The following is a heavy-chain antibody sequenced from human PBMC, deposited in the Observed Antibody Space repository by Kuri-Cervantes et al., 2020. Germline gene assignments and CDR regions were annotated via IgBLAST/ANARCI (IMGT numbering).Heavy chain of an antibody. D-gene: IGHD3-10*01. CDR3: ARMRTMVRLRREHYYYGMDV. CDR2: MNPNSGNT. Sequence: ASVKVSCKASGYTFASYDINWVRQATGQGLEWMGWMNPNSGNTGYAQKVQGRVTMTRNTSISTAYIELISLRSEDTAVYYCARMRTMVRLRREHYYYGMDVWGQGTTVTVSS. V-gene: IGHV1-8*01. CDR1: GYTFASYD. J-gene: IGHJ6*02.